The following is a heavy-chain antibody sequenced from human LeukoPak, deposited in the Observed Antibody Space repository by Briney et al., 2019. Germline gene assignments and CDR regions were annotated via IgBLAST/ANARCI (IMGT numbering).Heavy chain of an antibody. CDR3: ARVYPPLGPSYIVVVDTGGFDY. J-gene: IGHJ4*02. CDR2: ISAYNGNT. V-gene: IGHV1-18*01. CDR1: GYTFTSYG. Sequence: GASVKVSCKASGYTFTSYGISWVRQAPGQGLEWMGWISAYNGNTNYAQKLQGRVTMTTDTSTSTAYMELRSLRSDDTAVYYCARVYPPLGPSYIVVVDTGGFDYWGQGTLVTVSS. D-gene: IGHD3-22*01.